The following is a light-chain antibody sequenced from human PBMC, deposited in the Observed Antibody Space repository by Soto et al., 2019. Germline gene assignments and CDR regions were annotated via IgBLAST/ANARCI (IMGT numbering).Light chain of an antibody. CDR1: QSVSTS. Sequence: EIVWTQSPGTLSLSPVEISTLSCRASQSVSTSLAWCQQKPGQAPRLLIYGASTRATGIPARFSGSGSGTEFTLTISRLQSEDFAVYYCQQYGSSPRKCGQGTKGAIK. CDR2: GAS. CDR3: QQYGSSPRK. V-gene: IGKV3-20*01. J-gene: IGKJ1*01.